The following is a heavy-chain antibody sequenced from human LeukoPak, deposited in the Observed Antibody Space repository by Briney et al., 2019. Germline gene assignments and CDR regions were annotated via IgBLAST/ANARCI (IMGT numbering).Heavy chain of an antibody. V-gene: IGHV3-30*02. CDR2: MRSDGTSK. D-gene: IGHD3-16*01. CDR1: GFSLTTYG. J-gene: IGHJ5*02. CDR3: AKDRPIKGGFDP. Sequence: GGSLRLSCVASGFSLTTYGMLWVRQAPGKGLQWVAFMRSDGTSKYYGDSVEGRFTISRDNSKSTLYLLMNSLSAEDTGIYYCAKDRPIKGGFDPWGQGTPVTVSS.